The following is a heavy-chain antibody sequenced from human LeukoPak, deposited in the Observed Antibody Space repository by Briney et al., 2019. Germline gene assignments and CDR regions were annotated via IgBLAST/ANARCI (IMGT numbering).Heavy chain of an antibody. J-gene: IGHJ4*02. CDR1: GGSISSSSYY. D-gene: IGHD3-22*01. CDR3: ARTYYYDSSGIDY. Sequence: KPSETLSLTCTVSGGSISSSSYYWGWIRQPPGKGLEWIGSIYYSGSTYYNPSLKSRVTISVDTSKNQFSLKLSSVTAADTAVYYCARTYYYDSSGIDYWGQGTLVTVSS. V-gene: IGHV4-39*07. CDR2: IYYSGST.